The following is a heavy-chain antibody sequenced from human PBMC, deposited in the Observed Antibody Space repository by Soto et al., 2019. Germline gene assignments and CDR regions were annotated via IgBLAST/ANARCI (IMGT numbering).Heavy chain of an antibody. V-gene: IGHV3-7*01. CDR2: INQDGSEK. CDR3: STSLNF. CDR1: GFSFSNNW. J-gene: IGHJ4*02. Sequence: GSLRLSCAASGFSFSNNWMDWVRQAPGKGLEWVANINQDGSEKYYIDSVKGRFTISRDNAKNSLFLQMNSLTAGDSALYYCSTSLNFWGQGTLVTVSS.